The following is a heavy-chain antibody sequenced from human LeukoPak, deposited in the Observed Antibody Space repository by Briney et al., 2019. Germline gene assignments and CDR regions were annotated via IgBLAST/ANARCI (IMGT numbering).Heavy chain of an antibody. Sequence: GSLRLSCAASGFTFSDYYMSWIRQAPGKGLEWVSYISSRGSTIHYADFVKGRFTISRDNAKNTLYLQMNSLRAEDTAVYYCARDYDSSGYYLDYWGQGTLVTVSS. D-gene: IGHD3-22*01. CDR3: ARDYDSSGYYLDY. J-gene: IGHJ4*02. V-gene: IGHV3-11*04. CDR1: GFTFSDYY. CDR2: ISSRGSTI.